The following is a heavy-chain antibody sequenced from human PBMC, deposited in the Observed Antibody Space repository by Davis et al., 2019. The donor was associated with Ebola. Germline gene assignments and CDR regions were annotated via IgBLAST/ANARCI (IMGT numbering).Heavy chain of an antibody. V-gene: IGHV3-7*01. D-gene: IGHD3-10*01. CDR2: IKHDGSDK. CDR3: VREASGGNWFDP. J-gene: IGHJ5*02. CDR1: GFIFNSYW. Sequence: ESLKISCAASGFIFNSYWMSWVRQAPGKGLEWVANIKHDGSDKYYVDSVKGRFTISRDNVKNSLYLQMNSLRVEDTAVYYCVREASGGNWFDPWGQGALVTVSS.